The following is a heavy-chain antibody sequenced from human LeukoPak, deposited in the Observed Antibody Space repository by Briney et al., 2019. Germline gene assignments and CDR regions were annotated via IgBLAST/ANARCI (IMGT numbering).Heavy chain of an antibody. CDR2: IYYSGTT. Sequence: SETLSLTCTVSGGSISSYYWSWIRQPPGKGLEWIGYIYYSGTTTYNPSLTSRVTISVDTSENQFSLKLSSVTTADTAVYYCARGHGRNFDYWGQGILVTVSS. V-gene: IGHV4-59*01. CDR1: GGSISSYY. CDR3: ARGHGRNFDY. D-gene: IGHD4-17*01. J-gene: IGHJ4*02.